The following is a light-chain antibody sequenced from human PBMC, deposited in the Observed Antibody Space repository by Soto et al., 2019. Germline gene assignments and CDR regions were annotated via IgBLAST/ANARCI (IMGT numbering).Light chain of an antibody. CDR1: QSISSY. CDR3: QQSYTTPRT. V-gene: IGKV1-39*01. J-gene: IGKJ1*01. Sequence: DIQMTQSPSSLSASVGDRVTITCRASQSISSYLNWYQQKPGKAPKLLMYAASSLQSGVPLRFSGSGSGTDFTLTISSLPTEDFATYYCQQSYTTPRTFGQGTKVEIK. CDR2: AAS.